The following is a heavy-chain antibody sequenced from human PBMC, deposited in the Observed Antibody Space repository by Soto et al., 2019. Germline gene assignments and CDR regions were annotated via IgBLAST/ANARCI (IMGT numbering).Heavy chain of an antibody. J-gene: IGHJ4*02. CDR1: GYTFTSYG. Sequence: ASVKVSCKASGYTFTSYGISWVRQAPGQGLEWMGWISAYNGNTNYAQKLQGRVTMTTDTSTSTAYMELRSLRSDDTAVYYCASPRDIVATIFFDYWGQGTLVTVSS. V-gene: IGHV1-18*01. D-gene: IGHD5-12*01. CDR3: ASPRDIVATIFFDY. CDR2: ISAYNGNT.